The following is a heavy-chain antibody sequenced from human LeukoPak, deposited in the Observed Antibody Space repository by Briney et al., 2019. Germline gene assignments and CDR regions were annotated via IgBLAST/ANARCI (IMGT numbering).Heavy chain of an antibody. CDR3: AREVMAKRRAFDI. J-gene: IGHJ3*02. CDR1: GFTFSSYS. V-gene: IGHV3-53*04. Sequence: GGSLRLSCAASGFTFSSYSMGWVRQAPGEGLEWVSVIYSDDRTYYADSVKGRFTISRHTSKKTLYLQMNSLRAEDTAVYYCAREVMAKRRAFDIWGQGTVVTVSS. D-gene: IGHD5-24*01. CDR2: IYSDDRT.